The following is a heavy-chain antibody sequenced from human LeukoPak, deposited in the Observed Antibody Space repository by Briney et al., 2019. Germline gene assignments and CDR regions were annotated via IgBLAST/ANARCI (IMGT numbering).Heavy chain of an antibody. CDR3: AKDGGAAAGDYYYGMDV. V-gene: IGHV3-43*01. CDR1: GFTFDDYT. J-gene: IGHJ6*02. Sequence: GGSLRLSCAAPGFTFDDYTMHWVRQAPGKGLEWVSLISWDGGSTYYADSVKGRFTISRDNSKNSLYLQMNSLRTEDTALYYCAKDGGAAAGDYYYGMDVWGQGTTVTVSS. D-gene: IGHD6-13*01. CDR2: ISWDGGST.